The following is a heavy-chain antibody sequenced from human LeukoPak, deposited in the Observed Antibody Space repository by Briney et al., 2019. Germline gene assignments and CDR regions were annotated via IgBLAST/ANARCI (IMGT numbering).Heavy chain of an antibody. CDR1: GFTFSSYS. CDR2: ISSSSSTI. CDR3: ARDSYKWVF. V-gene: IGHV3-48*04. D-gene: IGHD1-20*01. Sequence: GGSLRLSCAASGFTFSSYSMNWVRQAPGKGLEWVSYISSSSSTIYYVDSGKGRFTISRDNAKNSRYLQMNSLRAEDTAVYYCARDSYKWVFWGQGTLVTVSS. J-gene: IGHJ4*02.